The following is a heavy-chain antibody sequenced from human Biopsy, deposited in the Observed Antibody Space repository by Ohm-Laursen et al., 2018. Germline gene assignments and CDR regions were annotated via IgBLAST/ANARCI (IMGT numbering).Heavy chain of an antibody. D-gene: IGHD4-17*01. CDR3: ARHGVYGDLRMDY. J-gene: IGHJ4*02. CDR2: MYYSGNT. CDR1: GGSISNLY. Sequence: SETLSLTCNVSGGSISNLYWSWIRQPPGKGLEWIGYMYYSGNTNYNPSLKSRVTISVDKSKNQLSLKLRSVTAADTAVYYCARHGVYGDLRMDYWGQGTLVTVSS. V-gene: IGHV4-59*08.